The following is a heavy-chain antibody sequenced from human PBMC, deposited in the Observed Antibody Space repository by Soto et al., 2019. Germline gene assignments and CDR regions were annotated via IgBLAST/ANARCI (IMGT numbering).Heavy chain of an antibody. J-gene: IGHJ5*02. CDR1: GGSISSGDYC. V-gene: IGHV4-30-4*01. Sequence: PSETLSLTCTVSGGSISSGDYCWSWIRQPPGKGLEWIGYIYYSGSTYYNPSLKSRVTISVDTSKNQFSLKLSSVTAADTAVYYCARVDYYGSGSYYYNWFDPWGQGTLVTVSS. D-gene: IGHD3-10*01. CDR3: ARVDYYGSGSYYYNWFDP. CDR2: IYYSGST.